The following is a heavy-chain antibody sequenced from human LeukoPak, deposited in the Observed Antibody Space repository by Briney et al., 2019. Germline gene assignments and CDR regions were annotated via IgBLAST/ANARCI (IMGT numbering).Heavy chain of an antibody. CDR2: IKQDGSEK. V-gene: IGHV3-7*01. Sequence: GGSLRLSCAASGFTFSSYWMSWVRQAPGKGLEWVANIKQDGSEKYYVDSVKGRFTISRDNAKNSLYLQMNSLRAEDTAVYYCASSQAHYGAFFWDIWGQGTTVTVSS. D-gene: IGHD4-17*01. CDR1: GFTFSSYW. J-gene: IGHJ3*02. CDR3: ASSQAHYGAFFWDI.